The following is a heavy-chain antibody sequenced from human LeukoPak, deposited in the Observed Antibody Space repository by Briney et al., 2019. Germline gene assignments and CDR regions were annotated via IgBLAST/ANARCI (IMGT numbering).Heavy chain of an antibody. V-gene: IGHV7-4-1*02. CDR2: INTDTGNP. CDR3: ARGGGRYCDSVSCYSAYYFDY. Sequence: ASVKVSCKSSGYTFTDFAINWVRQAPRQGLEWMGWINTDTGNPTYAQGFTGHFVLSLDTSVSTAYLQISSLKAEDTAVYYCARGGGRYCDSVSCYSAYYFDYWGQGTLVTVSS. CDR1: GYTFTDFA. D-gene: IGHD2-2*01. J-gene: IGHJ4*02.